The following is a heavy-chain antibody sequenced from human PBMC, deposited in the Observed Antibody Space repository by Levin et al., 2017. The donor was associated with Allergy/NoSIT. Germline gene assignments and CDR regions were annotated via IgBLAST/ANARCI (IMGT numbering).Heavy chain of an antibody. D-gene: IGHD1-26*01. CDR1: GFIFRDIW. CDR3: VAGIGTYVD. CDR2: IKSKNDGGTT. J-gene: IGHJ4*02. Sequence: NPGGSLRLSCSASSGFIFRDIWMNWIRQAPGKGLEWVGLIKSKNDGGTTDYAAPVKGRFSISRDESTNTLFLQMNSLKSEDTALYYCVAGIGTYVDWGQGTLVTVSS. V-gene: IGHV3-15*01.